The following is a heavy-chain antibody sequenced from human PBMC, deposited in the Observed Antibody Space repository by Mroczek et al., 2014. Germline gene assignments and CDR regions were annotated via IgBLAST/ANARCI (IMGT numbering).Heavy chain of an antibody. V-gene: IGHV4-31*03. D-gene: IGHD2-2*01. CDR3: ARALVVVPAAIPDY. Sequence: QVQLQQWGPGLVKPSQTLSLTCTVSGGSISSGGYYWSWIRQHPGKGLEWIGYIYYSGSTYYNPSLKSRVTISVDTSKNQFSLKLSSVTAADTAVYYCARALVVVPAAIPDYVGHGNPGHRLL. J-gene: IGHJ4*02. CDR1: GGSISSGGYY. CDR2: IYYSGST.